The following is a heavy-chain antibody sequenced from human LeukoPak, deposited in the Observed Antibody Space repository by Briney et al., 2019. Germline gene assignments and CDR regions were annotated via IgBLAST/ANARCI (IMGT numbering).Heavy chain of an antibody. V-gene: IGHV3-73*01. CDR2: IRNKANSYAT. Sequence: PGGSLRLSCAASGFTFSVSDIHWVRQASGKGLEWVGRIRNKANSYATLYAASVKGRLTISRDDSKNTAYMQMNSLKTEDTATYYCTRHATESGIAAPGDYWGQGTLVTVSS. CDR1: GFTFSVSD. D-gene: IGHD6-13*01. J-gene: IGHJ4*02. CDR3: TRHATESGIAAPGDY.